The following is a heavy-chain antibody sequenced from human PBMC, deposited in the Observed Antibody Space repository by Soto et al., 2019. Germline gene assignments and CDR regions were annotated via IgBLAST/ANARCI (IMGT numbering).Heavy chain of an antibody. V-gene: IGHV3-30-3*01. J-gene: IGHJ4*02. CDR1: GFTFSAFA. CDR2: TSFDGNTN. CDR3: ARLGREAANTGHGQDYFDY. Sequence: QVQLVESGGGVVQPGGSLRLSCAASGFTFSAFAIHWVRQAPGKGLEWLALTSFDGNTNFYGDSVRGRFTISRDNSRDKMYLQMISLRPEDTAVYYCARLGREAANTGHGQDYFDYWGQGTLGTVSP. D-gene: IGHD1-26*01.